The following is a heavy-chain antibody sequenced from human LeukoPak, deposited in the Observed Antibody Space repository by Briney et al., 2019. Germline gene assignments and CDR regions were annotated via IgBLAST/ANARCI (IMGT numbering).Heavy chain of an antibody. CDR1: GFTFSSYA. CDR3: ARTGLGYYYYMDV. V-gene: IGHV3-30-3*01. Sequence: PGGSLRLSCAASGFTFSSYAMHWVRQAPGKGLEWVAVISYDGSNKYYADSVKGRFTISRDNSKNTLYLQMNSLRAEDTAVYYCARTGLGYYYYMDVWGKGTTVTVSS. CDR2: ISYDGSNK. J-gene: IGHJ6*03. D-gene: IGHD1-1*01.